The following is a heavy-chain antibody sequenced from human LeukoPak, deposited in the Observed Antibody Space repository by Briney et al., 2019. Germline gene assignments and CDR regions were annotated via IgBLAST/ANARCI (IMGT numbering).Heavy chain of an antibody. CDR1: GGSISSGGYS. V-gene: IGHV4-30-2*01. CDR2: IYHSGST. Sequence: PSQTLSLTCAVSGGSISSGGYSWSWIRQPPGKGLEWIGYIYHSGSTYYNPSLKSRVTISVDRSKNQFSLKLSPVTAADTAVYYCASLTFVYGMDVWGQGTTVTVSS. D-gene: IGHD3-9*01. CDR3: ASLTFVYGMDV. J-gene: IGHJ6*02.